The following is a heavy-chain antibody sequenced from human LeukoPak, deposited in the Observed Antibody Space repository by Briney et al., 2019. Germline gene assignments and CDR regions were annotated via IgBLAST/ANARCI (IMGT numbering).Heavy chain of an antibody. CDR1: VYTFTGHY. CDR2: INPNRGGT. V-gene: IGHV1-2*02. J-gene: IGHJ6*02. Sequence: ASVKVSCKASVYTFTGHYIHLVRQAPGQGSEWMGWINPNRGGTNYAQKFQGRVTMTRDTSISTAYMELSRLRSDDTAVYYCARDGLLLWFGELLTSLYYYYGMDVWGQGTTVTVSS. D-gene: IGHD3-10*01. CDR3: ARDGLLLWFGELLTSLYYYYGMDV.